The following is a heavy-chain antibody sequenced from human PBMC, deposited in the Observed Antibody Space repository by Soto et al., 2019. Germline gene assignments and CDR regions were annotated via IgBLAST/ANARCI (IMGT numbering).Heavy chain of an antibody. CDR1: GYTFTSYA. J-gene: IGHJ4*02. CDR2: INAGNGNT. V-gene: IGHV1-3*01. D-gene: IGHD3-16*01. Sequence: ASVKVSCKASGYTFTSYAMHRVRQAPGQRLEWMGWINAGNGNTKYSQKFQGRVTITRDTSASTAYMELSSLRSEDTAVYYCARGPPKGVFDYWGQGTLVTVSS. CDR3: ARGPPKGVFDY.